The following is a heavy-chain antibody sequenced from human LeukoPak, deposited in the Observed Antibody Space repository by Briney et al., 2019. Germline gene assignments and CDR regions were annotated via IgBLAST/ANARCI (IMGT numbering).Heavy chain of an antibody. CDR2: IYPGDSDT. V-gene: IGHV5-51*01. CDR3: ARLYDLYSSGYYMDV. CDR1: GYSFTSYW. Sequence: GESLKISCKGSGYSFTSYWIGWVRQMPGKGLEWMGIIYPGDSDTRYSPSFQGQVTISADKSISTAYLQWSSLKASDTAMYYCARLYDLYSSGYYMDVWGKGTTVTVSS. J-gene: IGHJ6*03. D-gene: IGHD6-25*01.